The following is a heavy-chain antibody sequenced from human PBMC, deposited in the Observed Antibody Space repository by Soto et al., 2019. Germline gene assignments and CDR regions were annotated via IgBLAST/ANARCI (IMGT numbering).Heavy chain of an antibody. D-gene: IGHD5-18*01. CDR2: INPSGGST. CDR1: GYTFTSYY. CDR3: ARVLLPRGYSYGLTNAFDI. V-gene: IGHV1-46*03. J-gene: IGHJ3*02. Sequence: ASVKVSCKASGYTFTSYYMHWVLQAPGQGLEWMGIINPSGGSTSYAQKFQGRVTMTRDTSTSTVYMELSSLRSEDTAVYYCARVLLPRGYSYGLTNAFDIWGQGTMVTVSS.